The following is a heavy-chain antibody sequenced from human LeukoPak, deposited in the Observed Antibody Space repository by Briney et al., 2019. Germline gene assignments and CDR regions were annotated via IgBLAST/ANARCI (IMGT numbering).Heavy chain of an antibody. V-gene: IGHV4-4*02. CDR3: ATAIAAAGSRLDY. CDR1: GGSISSSSSNW. J-gene: IGHJ4*02. D-gene: IGHD6-13*01. Sequence: SETLSLTCAVSGGSISSSSSNWWSWVRQPPGKGLEWIGEISHSGSTNYNPSLKSRVTMSLDKSNNQFSLKLTSVTAADTAMYYCATAIAAAGSRLDYWGQGTLVTVSS. CDR2: ISHSGST.